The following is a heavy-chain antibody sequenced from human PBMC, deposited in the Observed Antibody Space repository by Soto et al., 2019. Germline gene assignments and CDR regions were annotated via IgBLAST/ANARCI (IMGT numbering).Heavy chain of an antibody. J-gene: IGHJ4*02. CDR1: GFTFSSDA. CDR2: ISSGSSDT. Sequence: GSLRLSCAASGFTFSSDAMTWVRQAPGKGLEWVASISSGSSDTWYADSVKGRFIISRDNVQNSLFLQMNTLRPEDTAIYYCARVAYWGPGTQVTVSS. V-gene: IGHV3-21*01. CDR3: ARVAY.